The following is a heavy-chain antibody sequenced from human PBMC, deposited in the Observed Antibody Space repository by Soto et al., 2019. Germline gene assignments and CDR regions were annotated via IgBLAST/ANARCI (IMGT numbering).Heavy chain of an antibody. V-gene: IGHV1-69*12. CDR2: IIPIFGTA. J-gene: IGHJ4*02. D-gene: IGHD5-12*01. CDR3: AIAWGWDGYTPFDY. CDR1: GGTFSSYA. Sequence: QVELVQSGAEVKKPGSSVKVSCKASGGTFSSYAISWVRQAPGQGLEWMGGIIPIFGTANYAQKFQGRVTITADESTSTDYMELSSLRSEDTAVYYCAIAWGWDGYTPFDYWGQGTLVTVSS.